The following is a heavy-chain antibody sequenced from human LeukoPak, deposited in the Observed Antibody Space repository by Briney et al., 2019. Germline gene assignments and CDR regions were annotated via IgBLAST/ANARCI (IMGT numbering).Heavy chain of an antibody. CDR1: GGSISSSSYY. CDR2: IYYSGST. Sequence: KSSETLSLTCTVSGGSISSSSYYWGWIRQPPGKGLEWIGSIYYSGSTSYNPSLKSRVTISLDTSKNQFSLKLTSVTAADTAVYYCARKGYSISWYSPWGQGTLVTVSS. D-gene: IGHD6-13*01. V-gene: IGHV4-39*07. CDR3: ARKGYSISWYSP. J-gene: IGHJ5*02.